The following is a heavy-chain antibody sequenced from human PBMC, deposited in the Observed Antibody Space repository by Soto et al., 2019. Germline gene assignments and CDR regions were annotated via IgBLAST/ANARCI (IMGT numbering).Heavy chain of an antibody. V-gene: IGHV1-18*01. J-gene: IGHJ6*02. CDR2: ISAYNGNT. CDR1: GYTFTDYD. D-gene: IGHD1-26*01. Sequence: GASVKVSCKPSGYTFTDYDIAWVRQAPGQGLEWMGWISAYNGNTHYAQKLQGRVTMTTDTSTSTAYMELRSLRSDDTAVYYCARDSSRYSYYYGMDVWGQGTTVTVSS. CDR3: ARDSSRYSYYYGMDV.